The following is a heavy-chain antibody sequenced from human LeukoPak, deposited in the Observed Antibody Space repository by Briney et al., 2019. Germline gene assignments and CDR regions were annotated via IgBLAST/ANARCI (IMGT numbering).Heavy chain of an antibody. V-gene: IGHV6-1*01. CDR3: ARRRVTTIANYYYYIDV. CDR2: TYYRSKWSD. CDR1: GDSVSSNSAA. J-gene: IGHJ6*03. Sequence: SQTLSLTCAISGDSVSSNSAAWTWIRQSPSRGLEWLGRTYYRSKWSDDYAVSVESRITINPDTSKNQFSLHLNSVTPEDTAVYYCARRRVTTIANYYYYIDVWGEGATVTVSS. D-gene: IGHD4-17*01.